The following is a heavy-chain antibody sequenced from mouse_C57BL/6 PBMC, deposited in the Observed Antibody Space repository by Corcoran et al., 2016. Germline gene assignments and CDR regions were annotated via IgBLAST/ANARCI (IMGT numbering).Heavy chain of an antibody. CDR2: INPYNGGT. V-gene: IGHV1-19*01. CDR3: ARWTAQVSAY. CDR1: GYTFTDYY. Sequence: EVQLQQSGPVLVKPGASVKMSCKASGYTFTDYYMNWVQQSHGKSLEWIGVINPYNGGTSYNQKFKGKATLTVDKSSSTAYMELNSLTSEDSAVYYCARWTAQVSAYWGQGTLVTVSA. D-gene: IGHD3-2*02. J-gene: IGHJ3*01.